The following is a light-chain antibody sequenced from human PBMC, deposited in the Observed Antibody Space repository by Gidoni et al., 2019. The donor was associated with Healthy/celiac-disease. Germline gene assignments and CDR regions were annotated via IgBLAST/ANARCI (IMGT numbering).Light chain of an antibody. CDR2: DAS. V-gene: IGKV1-5*01. CDR3: QQYNTYPLP. J-gene: IGKJ2*01. Sequence: DIQMTQSPSTLSESVGDRVTITCRASQRISSWLAWYQQKPGKAPKLLIYDASNLESGVPARFSGSGSGTDFTLTISSLQPDDFAAYYCQQYNTYPLPFGQGTKLEIK. CDR1: QRISSW.